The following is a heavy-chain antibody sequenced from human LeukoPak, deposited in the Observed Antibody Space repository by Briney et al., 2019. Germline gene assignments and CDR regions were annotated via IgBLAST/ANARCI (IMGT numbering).Heavy chain of an antibody. V-gene: IGHV3-48*01. CDR3: TKGDGGYYLIDF. CDR2: ISTSGSTT. J-gene: IGHJ4*02. D-gene: IGHD3-22*01. CDR1: GFTFSSYS. Sequence: GGSLRLSCAASGFTFSSYSMNWVRQAPGKGLEWVSYISTSGSTTYYADSVKGRFTISRDNSKNTVHLQMNSLRADDTALYYCTKGDGGYYLIDFWGREPWSPSPQ.